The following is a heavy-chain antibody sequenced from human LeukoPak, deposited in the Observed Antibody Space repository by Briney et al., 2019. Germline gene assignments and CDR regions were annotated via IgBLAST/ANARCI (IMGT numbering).Heavy chain of an antibody. J-gene: IGHJ4*02. CDR1: GYTFTSYG. Sequence: ASVKVSCKASGYTFTSYGISWVRQAPGQGLEWMGWISAYNGNTNYAQKLQGRVTMTTDTSTSTAYIELRSLRSDDTAVYYCARDLSQSPLYDSSGYSDYWGQGTLVTVSS. CDR2: ISAYNGNT. D-gene: IGHD3-22*01. CDR3: ARDLSQSPLYDSSGYSDY. V-gene: IGHV1-18*01.